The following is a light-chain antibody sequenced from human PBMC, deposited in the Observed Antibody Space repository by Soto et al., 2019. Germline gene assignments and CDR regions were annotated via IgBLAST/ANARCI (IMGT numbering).Light chain of an antibody. CDR1: QSISSY. Sequence: DIHMTHSPASLSASLVDRVTVTCRASQSISSYLNWYQQKPGKAPKLLIYAASSLQSGVPSRFSGSGSGTDFTLTISSLQPEDFATYYCQQSYSTPQTFGPGTKVDIK. CDR3: QQSYSTPQT. J-gene: IGKJ3*01. CDR2: AAS. V-gene: IGKV1-39*01.